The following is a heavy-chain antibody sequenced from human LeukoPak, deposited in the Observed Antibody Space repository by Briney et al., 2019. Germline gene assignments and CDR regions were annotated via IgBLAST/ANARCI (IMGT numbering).Heavy chain of an antibody. CDR2: ISYDGSNK. D-gene: IGHD3-10*02. CDR3: AKFFTGEYVRAFDV. V-gene: IGHV3-30*18. J-gene: IGHJ3*01. CDR1: GFTFSSYA. Sequence: GGSLRLSCAASGFTFSSYAMHWVRQAPGKGLEWVAVISYDGSNKYYADSVKGRFTISRDNSKNTLYLQMNSLRAEDTAVYYCAKFFTGEYVRAFDVWGQGTMVTVSS.